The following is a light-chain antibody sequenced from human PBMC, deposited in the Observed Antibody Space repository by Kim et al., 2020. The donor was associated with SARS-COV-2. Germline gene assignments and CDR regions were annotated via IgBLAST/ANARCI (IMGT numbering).Light chain of an antibody. J-gene: IGKJ5*01. Sequence: DIQLTQSPSFLSASVGDRVTITCRASQGISSYLAWYQQKPGKAPKLLIYAASTLQSGVPSRFSGSGSGKEFTLTISSLQPEDFATYYCQQLNSYPPLFGQGTRLEIK. CDR3: QQLNSYPPL. CDR2: AAS. V-gene: IGKV1-9*01. CDR1: QGISSY.